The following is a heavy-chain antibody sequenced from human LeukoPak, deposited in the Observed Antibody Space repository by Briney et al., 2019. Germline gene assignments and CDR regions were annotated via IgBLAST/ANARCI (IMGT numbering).Heavy chain of an antibody. V-gene: IGHV4-59*01. CDR1: GGSISSYY. D-gene: IGHD3-10*01. J-gene: IGHJ6*03. CDR2: IYYSGYT. Sequence: SETLSLTCTVSGGSISSYYWSWTRQPPGKGLEWIGYIYYSGYTNYNPSLKSRVTISVDTSKNQFSLKLSSVTAADTAVYYCARTTMVRGTYYMDVWGKGTTVTISS. CDR3: ARTTMVRGTYYMDV.